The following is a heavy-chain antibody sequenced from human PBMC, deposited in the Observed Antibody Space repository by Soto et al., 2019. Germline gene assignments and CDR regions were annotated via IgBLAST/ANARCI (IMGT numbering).Heavy chain of an antibody. CDR2: IGGRGGT. Sequence: EVQLLDSGGGLVQPGGSLRLSCAASGFTFSSYAMSWVRQAPGKGLEWVSTIGGRGGTYYTVSVKGRFTISRDNSKNALDLKMSSLRGEDTAIYYCARVPLVRGIVIQHFDSWGQGTLVTVSS. CDR1: GFTFSSYA. V-gene: IGHV3-23*01. CDR3: ARVPLVRGIVIQHFDS. D-gene: IGHD3-10*01. J-gene: IGHJ4*02.